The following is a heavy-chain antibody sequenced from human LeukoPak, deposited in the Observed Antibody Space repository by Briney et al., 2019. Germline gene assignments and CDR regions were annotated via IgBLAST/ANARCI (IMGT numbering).Heavy chain of an antibody. D-gene: IGHD6-19*01. J-gene: IGHJ4*02. CDR1: GFTFSSYT. CDR3: ARDLGTYSSGWYYFDH. V-gene: IGHV3-21*01. CDR2: ISSGSGFI. Sequence: PGGSLRLSCVASGFTFSSYTLNWVRQAPGKGLEWVSSISSGSGFIYYADSLKGRFTISRDNAKNSVFLQMNNLRVEDTAVYYCARDLGTYSSGWYYFDHWGQGTLVTVSS.